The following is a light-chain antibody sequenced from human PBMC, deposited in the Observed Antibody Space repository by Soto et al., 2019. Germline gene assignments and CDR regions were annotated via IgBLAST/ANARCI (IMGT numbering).Light chain of an antibody. CDR1: QTVSRN. CDR3: QQYNNWPS. CDR2: DVF. J-gene: IGKJ5*01. Sequence: EVVMTQSPATLSVSPGARAPLSGRASQTVSRNLAWYQQRPGQAPRLLIYDVFTRAAGIPARFSGSGSETEFTLTIRSLQSEDFAVYYCQQYNNWPSFGQGTRLEIK. V-gene: IGKV3-15*01.